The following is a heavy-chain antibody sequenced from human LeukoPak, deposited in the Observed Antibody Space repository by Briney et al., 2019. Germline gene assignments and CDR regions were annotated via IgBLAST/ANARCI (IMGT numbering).Heavy chain of an antibody. V-gene: IGHV1-69*05. D-gene: IGHD2-2*01. J-gene: IGHJ4*02. CDR1: GGTFSSYA. Sequence: ASVKVSCKASGGTFSSYAISWVGQAPGQGLEWMGGIIPIFGTANYAQKFQGRVTITTDESTSTAYMELSSLRSEDTAVYYCAMYCSSTSCYAEVDYWGQGTLVTVSS. CDR2: IIPIFGTA. CDR3: AMYCSSTSCYAEVDY.